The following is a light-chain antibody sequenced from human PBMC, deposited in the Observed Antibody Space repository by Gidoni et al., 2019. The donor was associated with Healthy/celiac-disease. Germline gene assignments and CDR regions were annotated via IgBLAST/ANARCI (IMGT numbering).Light chain of an antibody. J-gene: IGKJ3*01. V-gene: IGKV1-39*01. Sequence: DIQLTPSPSSLSASVGDRVTITCRASQSIHSYLNWYQQKPGKAPKLLIYAASSLQSGVPSRFSGSGSGTDFTLTISSLQPEDFATYYCQQSYSTPITFGPGTKVDIK. CDR1: QSIHSY. CDR2: AAS. CDR3: QQSYSTPIT.